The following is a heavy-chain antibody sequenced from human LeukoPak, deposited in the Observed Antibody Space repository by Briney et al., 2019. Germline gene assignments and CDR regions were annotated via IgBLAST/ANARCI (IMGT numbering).Heavy chain of an antibody. CDR2: INPNSGGT. CDR3: ARGYPGIAVAFPGWSFDY. D-gene: IGHD6-19*01. Sequence: GASVKVSCKASGYTFTGYYMHWVRQAPGQGLEWMGWINPNSGGTNYAQKFQGRVTMTRDTSISTAYMELSRLRSDDTAVYYCARGYPGIAVAFPGWSFDYWGQGTLVTVSS. CDR1: GYTFTGYY. V-gene: IGHV1-2*02. J-gene: IGHJ4*02.